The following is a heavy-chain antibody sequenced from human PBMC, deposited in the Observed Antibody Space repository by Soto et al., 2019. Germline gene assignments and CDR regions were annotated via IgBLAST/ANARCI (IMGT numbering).Heavy chain of an antibody. CDR1: GYTFTHYA. V-gene: IGHV1-18*01. J-gene: IGHJ4*02. CDR3: AREDGSGSYYTFDY. Sequence: ASVKVSCKASGYTFTHYAISWMRQTPGQGLEWMGWISPYNGDTKYAQKFQGRVTMATDTSTTTAYMELRSLRSDDTAVYYCAREDGSGSYYTFDYWGQGKLVTVSS. CDR2: ISPYNGDT. D-gene: IGHD3-10*01.